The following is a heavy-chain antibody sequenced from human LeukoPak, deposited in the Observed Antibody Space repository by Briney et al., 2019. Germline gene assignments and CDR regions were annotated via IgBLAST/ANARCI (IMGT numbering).Heavy chain of an antibody. D-gene: IGHD5-18*01. Sequence: GGSLRLSCAASGFTFSSYSMNWVRQAPGKGLEWVSSISSSSSYIYYADSVKGRFTISRDNAKNSLYLQMNSLRAEDTAVYYCARGIVDTAMVIGLDPWGQGTLVTVSS. CDR3: ARGIVDTAMVIGLDP. CDR1: GFTFSSYS. CDR2: ISSSSSYI. V-gene: IGHV3-21*01. J-gene: IGHJ5*02.